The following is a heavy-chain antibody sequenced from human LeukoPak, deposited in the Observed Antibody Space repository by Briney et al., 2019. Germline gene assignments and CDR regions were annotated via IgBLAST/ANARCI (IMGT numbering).Heavy chain of an antibody. V-gene: IGHV1-18*01. Sequence: ASVKVSCKASGGTFSSYAISWVRQAPGQGLEWMGWISAYNGNTNYAQKLQGRVTMTTDTSTSTAYMELRSLRSDDTAVYYCARDRRKAVGSSSWYDETFDYWGQGTLVTVSS. J-gene: IGHJ4*02. CDR3: ARDRRKAVGSSSWYDETFDY. D-gene: IGHD6-13*01. CDR1: GGTFSSYA. CDR2: ISAYNGNT.